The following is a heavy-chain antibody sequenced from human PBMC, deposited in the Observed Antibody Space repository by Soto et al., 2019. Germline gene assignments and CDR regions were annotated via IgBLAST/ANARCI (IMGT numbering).Heavy chain of an antibody. CDR3: AKRATIFGVVTHFDY. CDR2: ISSSGGST. CDR1: GFTFSSYA. Sequence: GGSLRLSCAASGFTFSSYAMSWVRQAPGKGLEWVSAISSSGGSTYYADSVKGRFTISRDNSKDTLYLQMNSLRAEDTAVYYCAKRATIFGVVTHFDYWGQGTLVTVSS. D-gene: IGHD3-3*01. J-gene: IGHJ4*02. V-gene: IGHV3-23*01.